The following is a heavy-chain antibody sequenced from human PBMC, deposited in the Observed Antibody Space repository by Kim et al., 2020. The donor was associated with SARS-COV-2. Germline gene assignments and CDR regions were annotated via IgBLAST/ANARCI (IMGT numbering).Heavy chain of an antibody. V-gene: IGHV4-61*01. CDR3: VRVRGGQQLPNQGSI. J-gene: IGHJ3*02. CDR1: GGSVSSGSYY. CDR2: IYYSGST. Sequence: SETLSLTCTVSGGSVSSGSYYWSWIRQPPGKGLEWIGYIYYSGSTNYNPSLKSRVTISVDTSKNQFSLKLSSVTAADTAVYYCVRVRGGQQLPNQGSIWGQGTMVTVSS. D-gene: IGHD6-13*01.